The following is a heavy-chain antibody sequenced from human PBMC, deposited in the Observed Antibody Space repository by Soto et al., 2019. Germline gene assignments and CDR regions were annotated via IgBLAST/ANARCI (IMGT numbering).Heavy chain of an antibody. J-gene: IGHJ4*02. Sequence: SETLSLTCTVSGGSITTGGYYWSWIRQLPGKGLEWIGHRYYSESTYYNPSLKSRVSISLDTSKNQFSLKLSSVTAADTAMYYCARTKCSGGSCYSWSLDYWGQGTPVTVSS. V-gene: IGHV4-31*03. D-gene: IGHD2-15*01. CDR3: ARTKCSGGSCYSWSLDY. CDR1: GGSITTGGYY. CDR2: RYYSEST.